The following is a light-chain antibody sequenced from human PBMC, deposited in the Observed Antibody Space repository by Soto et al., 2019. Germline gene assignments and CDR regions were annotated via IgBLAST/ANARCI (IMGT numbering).Light chain of an antibody. CDR1: QSVRSN. CDR2: GAS. V-gene: IGKV3-15*01. CDR3: LQYNDWVPT. J-gene: IGKJ1*01. Sequence: MTQSPATLSVSPGERATLSCRASQSVRSNFAWYQQKPGQAPRLLIYGASTRATGVPSRFSGSGSGTEFTFTISSLQSEDFALYYCLQYNDWVPTFGQGTKVDI.